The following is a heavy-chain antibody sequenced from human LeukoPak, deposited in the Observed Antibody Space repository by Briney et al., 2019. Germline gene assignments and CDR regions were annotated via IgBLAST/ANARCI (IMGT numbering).Heavy chain of an antibody. Sequence: GGSLRLSCAASGFTVSTNYMTWVRQAPGKGLVWVSRLNADGNSITYADSVRGRFTISRDNAKNTAHLQMNSLRAEDTAVYYCAKEHDSAYYYYMDVWGKGTTVTISS. CDR2: LNADGNSI. D-gene: IGHD3-9*01. CDR3: AKEHDSAYYYYMDV. CDR1: GFTVSTNY. J-gene: IGHJ6*03. V-gene: IGHV3-74*01.